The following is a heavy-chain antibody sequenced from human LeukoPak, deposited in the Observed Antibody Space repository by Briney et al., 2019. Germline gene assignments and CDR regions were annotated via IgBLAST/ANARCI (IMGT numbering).Heavy chain of an antibody. Sequence: ASVKVSCKDSGYTFTSNGIRWVRQAPGQGIERMGWISAYNGNTNYAQKLQGRVTMTTDTSTSTAYMELRSLRSDDTAVYYCARSSIAARPWWFDPWGQGTLVTVSS. CDR1: GYTFTSNG. CDR2: ISAYNGNT. D-gene: IGHD6-6*01. J-gene: IGHJ5*02. CDR3: ARSSIAARPWWFDP. V-gene: IGHV1-18*01.